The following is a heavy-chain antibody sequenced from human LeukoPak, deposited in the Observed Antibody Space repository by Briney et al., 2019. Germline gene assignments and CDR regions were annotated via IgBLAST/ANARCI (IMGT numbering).Heavy chain of an antibody. D-gene: IGHD2-21*02. Sequence: GGSLRLSCAASEFSVGSNYMTWVRQAPGKGLEWVSLIYSGGSTYYADSVKGRFTISRDNSKNTLYLQMNSLRAEDTAVYYCARVEAFGGDLDYWGQGTLVTVSS. CDR3: ARVEAFGGDLDY. CDR2: IYSGGST. CDR1: EFSVGSNY. V-gene: IGHV3-66*01. J-gene: IGHJ4*02.